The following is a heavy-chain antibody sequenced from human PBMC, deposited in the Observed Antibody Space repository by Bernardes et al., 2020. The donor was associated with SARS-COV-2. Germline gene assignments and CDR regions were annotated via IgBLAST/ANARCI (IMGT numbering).Heavy chain of an antibody. V-gene: IGHV1-24*01. D-gene: IGHD1-7*01. J-gene: IGHJ4*02. CDR3: ATEKIPRGTTEPLLISD. CDR1: GYTLTELS. Sequence: ASVKVSCKVSGYTLTELSMHWVRQAPGKGLEWMGGFDPEDGETIYAQKFQGRVTMTEDTSTDTAYMELSSLRSEDTAVYYCATEKIPRGTTEPLLISDWGQGTLVTVSS. CDR2: FDPEDGET.